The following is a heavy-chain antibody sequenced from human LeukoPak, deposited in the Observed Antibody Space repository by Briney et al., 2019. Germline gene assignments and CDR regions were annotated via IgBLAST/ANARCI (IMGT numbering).Heavy chain of an antibody. CDR3: ARDSGSNFDY. CDR1: GGSISGYY. CDR2: IYYSGST. J-gene: IGHJ4*02. Sequence: SETLSLTCTVSGGSISGYYWNWIRQPPGKGLQWIGYIYYSGSTNYNPSLKSRVTMSLDTSKNQFSLKLSSVTAADTAVYHCARDSGSNFDYWGQGTLVTVSS. V-gene: IGHV4-59*01. D-gene: IGHD2-15*01.